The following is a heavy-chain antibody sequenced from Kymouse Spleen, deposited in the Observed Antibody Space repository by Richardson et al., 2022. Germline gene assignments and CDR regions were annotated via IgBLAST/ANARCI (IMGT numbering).Heavy chain of an antibody. Sequence: QVQLQQWGAGLLKPSETLSLTCAVYGGSFSGYYWSWIRQPPGKGLEWIGEINHSGSTNYNPSLKSRVTISVDTSKNQFSLKLSSVTAADTAVYYCARYSSWGFGDLYGMDVWGQGTTVTVSS. V-gene: IGHV4-34*01. D-gene: IGHD6-6*01. CDR1: GGSFSGYY. CDR2: INHSGST. CDR3: ARYSSWGFGDLYGMDV. J-gene: IGHJ6*02.